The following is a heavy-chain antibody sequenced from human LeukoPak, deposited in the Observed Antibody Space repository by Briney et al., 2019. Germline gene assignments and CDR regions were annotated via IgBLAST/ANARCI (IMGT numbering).Heavy chain of an antibody. Sequence: SETLSLTCTVSGGSISSSSYYWGWIRQPPGKGLEWIGSIYYSGSTYYNPSLKSRVTISVDTSKNQFSLKLSSVTAADTAVYYCARQVGQWLVPEYFQHWGQGTLVTVSS. CDR3: ARQVGQWLVPEYFQH. V-gene: IGHV4-39*01. CDR2: IYYSGST. J-gene: IGHJ1*01. CDR1: GGSISSSSYY. D-gene: IGHD6-19*01.